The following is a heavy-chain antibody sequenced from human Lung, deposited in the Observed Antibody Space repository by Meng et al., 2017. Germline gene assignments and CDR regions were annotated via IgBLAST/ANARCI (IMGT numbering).Heavy chain of an antibody. J-gene: IGHJ4*02. V-gene: IGHV3-21*01. CDR2: ISSSSSYI. D-gene: IGHD6-19*01. Sequence: ESLKISCAASGFTFSSYSMNWVRQAPGKGLEWVSSISSSSSYIYYADSVKGRFTISRDNAKNSLYLQMNSLRAEDTAVYYCARAPGIAVAGTTNWGQGTLVTVSS. CDR3: ARAPGIAVAGTTN. CDR1: GFTFSSYS.